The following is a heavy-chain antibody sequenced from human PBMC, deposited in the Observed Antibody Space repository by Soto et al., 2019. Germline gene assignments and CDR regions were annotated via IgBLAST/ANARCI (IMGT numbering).Heavy chain of an antibody. V-gene: IGHV4-30-4*08. D-gene: IGHD7-27*01. Sequence: SETLSLTCTVSGGSVSSADWNWSWIRQTPGKGLEWIGHIYEGGRTYSNPSLMSRAAISLDTSKNLFSLNLKSVTAADTAVYYCTRGPSGDKVDFWGQGLLVTVSS. CDR1: GGSVSSADWN. CDR2: IYEGGRT. J-gene: IGHJ4*02. CDR3: TRGPSGDKVDF.